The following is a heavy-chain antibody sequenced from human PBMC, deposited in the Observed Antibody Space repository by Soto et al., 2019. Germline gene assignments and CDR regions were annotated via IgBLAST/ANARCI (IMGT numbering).Heavy chain of an antibody. D-gene: IGHD3-16*02. J-gene: IGHJ4*02. CDR1: GLTFSSYW. CDR3: VRYPRSVGGSYRPAY. CDR2: INSDGSIT. V-gene: IGHV3-74*01. Sequence: GGSLRLSCAASGLTFSSYWMHWVRQVPEKGLVWVSRINSDGSITNYADAVKGRFTISRDNVKNTLYLQMNSLRAEDTAVYYCVRYPRSVGGSYRPAYWGKGTLVTVS.